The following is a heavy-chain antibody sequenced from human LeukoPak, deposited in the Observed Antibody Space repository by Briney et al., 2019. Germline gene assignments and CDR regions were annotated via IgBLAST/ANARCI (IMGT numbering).Heavy chain of an antibody. V-gene: IGHV3-23*01. J-gene: IGHJ6*02. CDR1: GLTFNNYA. D-gene: IGHD3-16*01. CDR2: ISRSGDHT. CDR3: ATSWGPDTSAFRWGRDGMDV. Sequence: GGSLRLSCAVSGLTFNNYAMSWVRQAPGKGLEWVSAISRSGDHTYYAASAKGRFTIYRDNSKNTQYLQMNSLRAEDTAVYYCATSWGPDTSAFRWGRDGMDVWGQGTTVIVS.